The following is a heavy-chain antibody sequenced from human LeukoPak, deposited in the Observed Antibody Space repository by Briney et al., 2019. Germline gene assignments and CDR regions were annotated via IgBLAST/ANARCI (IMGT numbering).Heavy chain of an antibody. J-gene: IGHJ6*02. CDR2: IKQDGSEK. CDR1: GFTFSSYW. V-gene: IGHV3-7*01. Sequence: PGGSLRLSCAASGFTFSSYWMSWVRQAPGKGLEGVANIKQDGSEKYYVDSVKGRFTISRDNAKNSLYLQMNSLRAEDTAVYYCARESGSSGYGYYYYGMDVWGQGTTVTVSS. CDR3: ARESGSSGYGYYYYGMDV. D-gene: IGHD3-22*01.